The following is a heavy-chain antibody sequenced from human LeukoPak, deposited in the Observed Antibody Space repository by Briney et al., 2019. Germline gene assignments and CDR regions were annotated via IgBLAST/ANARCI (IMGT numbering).Heavy chain of an antibody. Sequence: SETLSLTCDVSGDSISSGYYWGWIRQPPGKGLEWIGSIYHSGRTPYHPSLKSRVTISAHTSMNQFSLTVRSLTAAHTAVYYCESNCSGWFFEYWGKGILVTVSS. CDR2: IYHSGRT. V-gene: IGHV4-38-2*01. J-gene: IGHJ4*02. CDR3: ESNCSGWFFEY. D-gene: IGHD6-19*01. CDR1: GDSISSGYY.